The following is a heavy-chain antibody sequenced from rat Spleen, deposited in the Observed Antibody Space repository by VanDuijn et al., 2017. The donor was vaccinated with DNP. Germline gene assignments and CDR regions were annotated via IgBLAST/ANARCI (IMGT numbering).Heavy chain of an antibody. D-gene: IGHD1-10*01. CDR3: ARGNNRDH. CDR2: ISSGGST. V-gene: IGHV2-6*01. J-gene: IGHJ2*01. CDR1: GFSLTDYS. Sequence: QVQLKESGPGMVQPSQTLSLTCTVSGFSLTDYSVHWVRQPPGKVLEWIAAISSGGSTYYNSALKSRLSISRDTSKGQVFLKMNSVQTEDSAMYFCARGNNRDHWGQGVMVTVSS.